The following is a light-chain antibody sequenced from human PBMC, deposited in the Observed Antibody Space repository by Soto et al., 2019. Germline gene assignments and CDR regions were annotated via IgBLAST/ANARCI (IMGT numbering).Light chain of an antibody. CDR3: QQYNNWPPGT. J-gene: IGKJ1*01. CDR2: GAS. CDR1: QSVSSN. V-gene: IGKV3-15*01. Sequence: EIVMTQSPGTLSVSPGERATLSCRASQSVSSNLAWYQQKPGQAPRLLMYGASSRATGVPARFSGSGSGTEFNLTISSLQSEDFGVYYCQQYNNWPPGTFGQGTKVDIK.